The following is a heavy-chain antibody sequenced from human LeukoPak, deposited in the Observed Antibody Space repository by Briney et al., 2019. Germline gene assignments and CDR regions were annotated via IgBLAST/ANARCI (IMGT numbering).Heavy chain of an antibody. CDR2: MNPNSGNT. V-gene: IGHV1-8*01. D-gene: IGHD6-19*01. J-gene: IGHJ5*02. Sequence: GASVKVSCKAAGYTFTSYDINWVRQATGQGLEWMGWMNPNSGNTGYAQKFQGRVTMTRNTSISTAYMELSSLRSDDTAVYYCARDPSNTSGWKTWFDTWGQGTLVTVSS. CDR1: GYTFTSYD. CDR3: ARDPSNTSGWKTWFDT.